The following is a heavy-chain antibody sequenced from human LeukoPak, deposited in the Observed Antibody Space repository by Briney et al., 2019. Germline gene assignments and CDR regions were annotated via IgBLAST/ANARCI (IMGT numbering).Heavy chain of an antibody. J-gene: IGHJ4*02. CDR3: AREVWRDYYDSSGDFDY. CDR2: ITSSSSYI. V-gene: IGHV3-21*01. Sequence: GGSLRLSCAASGLTFSSYSMNWCRQSPGKGLQWVSSITSSSSYIYYADSVKGRFTISRDKAKSSLYLQMDSLRAEDTAVYYCAREVWRDYYDSSGDFDYWGQGTLVTVSS. CDR1: GLTFSSYS. D-gene: IGHD3-22*01.